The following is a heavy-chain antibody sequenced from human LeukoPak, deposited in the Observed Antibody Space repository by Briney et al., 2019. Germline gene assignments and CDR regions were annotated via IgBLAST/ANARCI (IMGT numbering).Heavy chain of an antibody. Sequence: PGRSLRLSCAASGFTFSTYAMEWVRQAPGKGLEWVALISSDASNTYYADSVKGRFTISRDNSKNTLYLQMNSLRAEDTAVYYCANVLDSSPFHWGQGTLVTVSS. D-gene: IGHD6-6*01. J-gene: IGHJ4*02. CDR2: ISSDASNT. CDR3: ANVLDSSPFH. CDR1: GFTFSTYA. V-gene: IGHV3-30-3*01.